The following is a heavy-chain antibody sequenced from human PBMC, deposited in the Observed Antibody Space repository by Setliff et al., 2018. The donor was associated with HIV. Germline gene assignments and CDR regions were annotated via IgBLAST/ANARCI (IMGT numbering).Heavy chain of an antibody. CDR2: IYSRGPT. J-gene: IGHJ4*02. D-gene: IGHD3-22*01. CDR3: ARDDSGYYYDY. V-gene: IGHV4-61*09. Sequence: SETLSLTCTVSGGSISSGSYYWSWIRRPAGKGLEWIGHIYSRGPTNYNPSLRSRVIISVDTSKNQLSLSLSSVTAADTAVYYCARDDSGYYYDYWGQGKLVTVSS. CDR1: GGSISSGSYY.